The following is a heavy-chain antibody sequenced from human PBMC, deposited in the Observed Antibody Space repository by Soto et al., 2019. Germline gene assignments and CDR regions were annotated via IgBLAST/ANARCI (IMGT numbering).Heavy chain of an antibody. J-gene: IGHJ4*02. Sequence: SXRLSCAASGFNFMGYWMHWVRQRPGEGLVWVSQINTDGSSTNYADSVKGRFTISRDNARNTLYLQMNSLRAEDTAVYYCARDSKPYYGDYWGQGVLVTVSS. V-gene: IGHV3-74*01. CDR3: ARDSKPYYGDY. CDR2: INTDGSST. CDR1: GFNFMGYW.